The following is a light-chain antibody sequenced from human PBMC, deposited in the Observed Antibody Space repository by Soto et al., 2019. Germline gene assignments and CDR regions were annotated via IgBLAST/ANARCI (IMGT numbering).Light chain of an antibody. V-gene: IGLV1-47*01. CDR3: ATWDDSLRGWV. CDR1: SSNIGDSY. J-gene: IGLJ3*02. CDR2: RNN. Sequence: QSMLTQPPSASGTPGQRVTISCSGSSSNIGDSYGYWFQQLPGTAPKLLIYRNNQRPSGVPDRFSGSKSGTSASLAISGLRPEDEADYYCATWDDSLRGWVFGGGTKLTVL.